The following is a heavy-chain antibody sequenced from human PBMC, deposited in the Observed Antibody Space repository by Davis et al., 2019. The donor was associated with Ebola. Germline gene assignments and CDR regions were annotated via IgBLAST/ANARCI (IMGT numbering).Heavy chain of an antibody. D-gene: IGHD2-2*01. V-gene: IGHV1-46*01. CDR3: AREEVIVVVPAAMRRYYYYYGMDV. J-gene: IGHJ6*04. Sequence: ASVKVSCKASGYTFTSYYMHWVRQAPGQGLEWMGIINPSGGSTSYAQKFQGRVTMTRDTSTSTVYMELSSLRSEDTAVYYCAREEVIVVVPAAMRRYYYYYGMDVWGKGTTVTVSS. CDR2: INPSGGST. CDR1: GYTFTSYY.